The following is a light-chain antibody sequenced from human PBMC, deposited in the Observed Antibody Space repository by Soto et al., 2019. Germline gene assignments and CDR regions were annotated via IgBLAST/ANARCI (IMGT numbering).Light chain of an antibody. CDR1: QNVERY. CDR2: DAC. V-gene: IGKV1-39*01. J-gene: IGKJ1*01. CDR3: QQTYTTPWT. Sequence: DIVMTQSPSSLSASVGDRVTITFRGSQNVERYLNLYQQRPGEAPKILIHDACSLPSGGSSRFSGSGSGTEFAITINSLQPEDFGTIYCQQTYTTPWTFGQGTKVDIK.